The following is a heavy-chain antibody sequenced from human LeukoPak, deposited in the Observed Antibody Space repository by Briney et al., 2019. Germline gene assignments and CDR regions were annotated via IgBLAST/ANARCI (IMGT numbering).Heavy chain of an antibody. CDR3: AAGSGYYHSFDY. CDR2: VSTGSNYI. J-gene: IGHJ4*02. V-gene: IGHV3-21*01. Sequence: GGSLRLSCTASGFTFSSYSLNWVRQAPGKGLEWVSSVSTGSNYIYYADSVKGRFTISRDNDKNSLYLQMNSLRVEDTAVYYCAAGSGYYHSFDYWGQGTLVTVSS. D-gene: IGHD3-22*01. CDR1: GFTFSSYS.